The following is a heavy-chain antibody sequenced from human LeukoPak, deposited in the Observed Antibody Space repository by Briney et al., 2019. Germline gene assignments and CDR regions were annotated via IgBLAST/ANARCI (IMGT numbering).Heavy chain of an antibody. Sequence: PSETLSLTCTVSGGSINSRTYYWAWIRQPPGKGLEWIGSINYSGQLTYNPSLKSRITVSLDTSRNQFSLTLRSVTAADTAVYYCARDFGDWRTDYWGQGTLVTVSS. CDR3: ARDFGDWRTDY. D-gene: IGHD2-21*02. V-gene: IGHV4-39*07. CDR1: GGSINSRTYY. CDR2: INYSGQL. J-gene: IGHJ4*02.